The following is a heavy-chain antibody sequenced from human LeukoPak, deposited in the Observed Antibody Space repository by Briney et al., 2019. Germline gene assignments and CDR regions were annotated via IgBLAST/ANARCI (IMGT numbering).Heavy chain of an antibody. Sequence: PGGSLRLSCAASGFTFSSYAMSWVRQAPGKGLEWVSAISGSGGSTYYADSVKGRFTIFRDNSKNTLYLQMNSLRAEDTAVYYCAKDRRITGTTGGWFDPWGQGTLVTVSS. CDR2: ISGSGGST. D-gene: IGHD1-7*01. CDR3: AKDRRITGTTGGWFDP. V-gene: IGHV3-23*01. J-gene: IGHJ5*02. CDR1: GFTFSSYA.